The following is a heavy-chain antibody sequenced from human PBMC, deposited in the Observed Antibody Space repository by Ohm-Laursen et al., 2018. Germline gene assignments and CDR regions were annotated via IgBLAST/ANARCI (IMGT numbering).Heavy chain of an antibody. CDR2: IYYSGST. V-gene: IGHV4-59*01. J-gene: IGHJ4*02. D-gene: IGHD5-18*01. CDR3: ARYRVAMVPFDN. Sequence: LRLSCTASGFTFSSYWMSWIRQPPGKGLEWIGDIYYSGSTNYNPSLKSRVTISVDTSKNQFSLKLSSVTAADTAIYYFARYRVAMVPFDNWGQGTLVTVSS. CDR1: GFTFSSYW.